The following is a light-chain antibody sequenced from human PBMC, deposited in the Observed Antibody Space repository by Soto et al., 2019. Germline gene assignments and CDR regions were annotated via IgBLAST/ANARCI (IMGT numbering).Light chain of an antibody. CDR1: QSISSSY. CDR3: QQYGGSPYT. Sequence: EIVLTQSPGTLSLSPGERATLSCRASQSISSSYLAWYQQKPGLAPRLLIYGASRRATGIPDRFSGSGSGTDFTLTITRLEPEDFAVYYCQQYGGSPYTFGQGTKLEIK. V-gene: IGKV3-20*01. J-gene: IGKJ2*01. CDR2: GAS.